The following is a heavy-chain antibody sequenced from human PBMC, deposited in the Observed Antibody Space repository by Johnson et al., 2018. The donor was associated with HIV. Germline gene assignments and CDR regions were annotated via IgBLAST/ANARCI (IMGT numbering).Heavy chain of an antibody. CDR1: GFTFRSYG. D-gene: IGHD3-22*01. CDR2: IRYDGSNN. Sequence: QVQLVESGGGVVQPGGSLRLSCAASGFTFRSYGMHWVRQAPGKGLEWVAFIRYDGSNNYYGDSVKGRFTISRDNAKNTLYLQMNSLRAEDTAVYYWATSGNYDDDAFAIWGQGTMVTVSS. V-gene: IGHV3-30*02. J-gene: IGHJ3*02. CDR3: ATSGNYDDDAFAI.